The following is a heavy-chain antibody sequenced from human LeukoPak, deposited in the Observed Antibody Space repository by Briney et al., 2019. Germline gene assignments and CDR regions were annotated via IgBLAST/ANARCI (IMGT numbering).Heavy chain of an antibody. J-gene: IGHJ3*02. CDR2: ISGSGGST. CDR3: AKDLSWELLLGAFDI. V-gene: IGHV3-23*01. D-gene: IGHD1-26*01. CDR1: GFSVRTNF. Sequence: PGGSLRLSCAVSGFSVRTNFMSWVRQAPGKGLEWVSAISGSGGSTYYADSVKGRFTISRDNSKNTLYLQMNSLRAEDTAVYYCAKDLSWELLLGAFDIWGQGTMVTVSS.